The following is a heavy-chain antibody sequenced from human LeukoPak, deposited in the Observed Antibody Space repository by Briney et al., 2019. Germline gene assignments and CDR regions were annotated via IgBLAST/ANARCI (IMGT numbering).Heavy chain of an antibody. J-gene: IGHJ4*02. Sequence: PSETLSVTCTVSGGSISSYYWSWIRQPPGKGLEWIGYIYYSGSTNYNPSLKSRVTISVDTSKNQFSLKLSSVTAADTAVYYCARVELGSSSCLDYWGQGTLVTVSS. V-gene: IGHV4-59*01. D-gene: IGHD6-13*01. CDR1: GGSISSYY. CDR3: ARVELGSSSCLDY. CDR2: IYYSGST.